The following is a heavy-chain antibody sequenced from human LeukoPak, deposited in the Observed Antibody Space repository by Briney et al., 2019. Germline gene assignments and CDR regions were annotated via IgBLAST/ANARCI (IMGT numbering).Heavy chain of an antibody. J-gene: IGHJ6*03. Sequence: SLRLSRAPSGLTFDVYAMHSVRQDPGKGLDSLSGISWNSGSIGYADSVKGRFTISRDNAKNSLYLQMNSLRAEDMALYYCAKDRGSSWSFNYMDVWGKGTTVTVSS. CDR1: GLTFDVYA. CDR2: ISWNSGSI. D-gene: IGHD6-13*01. V-gene: IGHV3-9*03. CDR3: AKDRGSSWSFNYMDV.